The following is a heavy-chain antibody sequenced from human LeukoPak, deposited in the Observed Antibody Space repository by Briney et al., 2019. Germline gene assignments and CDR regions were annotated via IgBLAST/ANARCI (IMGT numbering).Heavy chain of an antibody. J-gene: IGHJ4*02. V-gene: IGHV3-30-3*01. Sequence: GGSLRLSCAASGFTFSSYAMHWVRQAPGKGLEWVAVISYDGSNKYYADSVEGRFTISRDNSKNTLYLQMNSLRAEDTAVYYCARGVRFGGKIDYWGQGTLVTVSS. D-gene: IGHD3-10*01. CDR2: ISYDGSNK. CDR1: GFTFSSYA. CDR3: ARGVRFGGKIDY.